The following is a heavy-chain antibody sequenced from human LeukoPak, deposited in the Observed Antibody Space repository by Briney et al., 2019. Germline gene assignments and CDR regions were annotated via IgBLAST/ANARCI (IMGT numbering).Heavy chain of an antibody. CDR3: ARLEYSSSSDYFDY. CDR1: GGTFSSYA. J-gene: IGHJ4*02. D-gene: IGHD6-6*01. CDR2: IIPIFGTA. V-gene: IGHV1-69*13. Sequence: SVKVSCKASGGTFSSYAISWVRQAPGQGLEWMGGIIPIFGTANYAQKFQGRVTITADEPTSTAYMELSSLRSEDTAVYYCARLEYSSSSDYFDYWGQGTLVTVSS.